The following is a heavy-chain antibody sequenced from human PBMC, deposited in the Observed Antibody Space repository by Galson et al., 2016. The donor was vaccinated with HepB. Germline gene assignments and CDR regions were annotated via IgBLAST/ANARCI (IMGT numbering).Heavy chain of an antibody. CDR3: ARASAAGTPAFYVVDV. V-gene: IGHV3-33*01. CDR1: GFTFSGYG. Sequence: SLRLSCAASGFTFSGYGMHWVRQTPGKGLEWVAVIWHDGSKKYYADSVKGRFTISRDNSQNTLYLEMNSLRVEDTAVYHCARASAAGTPAFYVVDVWGQGTTVTVSS. D-gene: IGHD1/OR15-1a*01. CDR2: IWHDGSKK. J-gene: IGHJ6*02.